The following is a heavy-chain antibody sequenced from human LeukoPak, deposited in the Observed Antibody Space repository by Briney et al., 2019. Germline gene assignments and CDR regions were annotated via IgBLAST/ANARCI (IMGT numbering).Heavy chain of an antibody. Sequence: PGGSLRLSCAASGFTFSDYWMHWVRQAPGKGLVWVSRINTDGSFTSYADSVQARFTISRDTAKNTLFLQMNSLRAEDTAVYYCAREAKVGGALQYWGQGILVTVSS. V-gene: IGHV3-74*01. J-gene: IGHJ4*02. D-gene: IGHD1-26*01. CDR2: INTDGSFT. CDR1: GFTFSDYW. CDR3: AREAKVGGALQY.